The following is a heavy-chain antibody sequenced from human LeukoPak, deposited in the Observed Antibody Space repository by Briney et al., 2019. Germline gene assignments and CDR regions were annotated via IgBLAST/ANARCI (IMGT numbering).Heavy chain of an antibody. CDR3: ARGGVGQWLVRLFDY. V-gene: IGHV4-4*02. CDR2: IYHSGST. CDR1: GGSISSSNW. J-gene: IGHJ4*02. Sequence: SETLSLTCAVSGGSISSSNWWSWVRQPPGKGLEWIGEIYHSGSTNYNPSLKSRDTISVDKSKNQFSLKLSSVTAADTAVYYCARGGVGQWLVRLFDYWGQGTLVTVSS. D-gene: IGHD6-19*01.